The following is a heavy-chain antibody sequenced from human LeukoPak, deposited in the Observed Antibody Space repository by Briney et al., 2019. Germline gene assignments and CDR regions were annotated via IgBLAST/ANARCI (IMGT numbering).Heavy chain of an antibody. V-gene: IGHV3-74*01. J-gene: IGHJ4*02. Sequence: GGSLRLSCVASGFTFSSYWMHWVRQAPGKGLVWVSRINTDGSTASYADSVKGRFTISRDNAKNTLYLQMNSLRADDTAVYYCARGEMVQVYWGQGTLVTVSS. CDR2: INTDGSTA. D-gene: IGHD5-24*01. CDR3: ARGEMVQVY. CDR1: GFTFSSYW.